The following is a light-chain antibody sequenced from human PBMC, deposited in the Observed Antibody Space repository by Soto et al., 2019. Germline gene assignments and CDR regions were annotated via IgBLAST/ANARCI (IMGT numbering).Light chain of an antibody. Sequence: QPVLTQPPSASGTPGQRVTISCSGSNSNIGGNSVNWYQQLPLRAPKLLIYSNNQRPSGVPDRFSGSKSGTSASMAISGVRSEDEADYYCAAWDDSPTAWVFGGGTKVTVL. CDR1: NSNIGGNS. CDR3: AAWDDSPTAWV. V-gene: IGLV1-47*02. CDR2: SNN. J-gene: IGLJ3*02.